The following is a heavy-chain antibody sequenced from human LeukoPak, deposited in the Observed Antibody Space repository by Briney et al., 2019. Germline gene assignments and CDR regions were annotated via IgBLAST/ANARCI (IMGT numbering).Heavy chain of an antibody. CDR1: GGTFSSYA. CDR3: ASLAESRVEMATTGKDY. CDR2: IIPIFGTA. J-gene: IGHJ4*02. Sequence: ASVKVSCKASGGTFSSYAISWVRQAPGQELEWMGGIIPIFGTANYAQKFQDRVTITADESTSTAYMELSSLRSEDTAVYYCASLAESRVEMATTGKDYWGQGTLVTVSS. V-gene: IGHV1-69*01. D-gene: IGHD5-24*01.